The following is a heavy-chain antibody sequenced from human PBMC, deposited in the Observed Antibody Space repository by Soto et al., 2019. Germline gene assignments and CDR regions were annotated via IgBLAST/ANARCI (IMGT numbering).Heavy chain of an antibody. CDR1: GYTFTSYA. CDR2: INAGNGNT. CDR3: ASRITARPGPYHGMDV. Sequence: ASVKVSCKASGYTFTSYAMHWVRQAPGQRLEWMGWINAGNGNTKYSQKFQGRVTITRDTSASTAYMELSSLRSEDTAVYYCASRITARPGPYHGMDVWGQGTTVTVSS. J-gene: IGHJ6*02. V-gene: IGHV1-3*01. D-gene: IGHD6-6*01.